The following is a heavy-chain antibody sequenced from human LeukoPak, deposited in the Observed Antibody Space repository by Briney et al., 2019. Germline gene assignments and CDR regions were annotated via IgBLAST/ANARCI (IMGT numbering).Heavy chain of an antibody. CDR2: ISGSGGST. V-gene: IGHV3-23*01. Sequence: GGSLRLSCAASGFTFSSYAMSWVHQAPGKGLEWVSAISGSGGSTYYADSVKGRFTISRDNSKNTLYLQMNSLRAEDTAVYYCAKAPEFDDYVWGSYYFDYWGQGTLVTVSS. CDR3: AKAPEFDDYVWGSYYFDY. D-gene: IGHD3-16*01. CDR1: GFTFSSYA. J-gene: IGHJ4*02.